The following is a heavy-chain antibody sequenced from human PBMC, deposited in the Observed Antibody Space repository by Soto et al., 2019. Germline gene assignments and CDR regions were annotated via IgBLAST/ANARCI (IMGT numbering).Heavy chain of an antibody. CDR3: TTDGFTGIVGI. J-gene: IGHJ3*02. D-gene: IGHD3-22*01. V-gene: IGHV3-15*01. CDR1: GFPFTKPW. CDR2: IRSKTSRETR. Sequence: EVQLVESGGSLVTPGGTLRLSCAASGFPFTKPWMTWVRQAPGTGQEWVGRIRSKTSRETREYAAPVKGRFTIPRDDSKNMLYPEMNSLKIEDTGVYYCTTDGFTGIVGIWRQGTMVTVSS.